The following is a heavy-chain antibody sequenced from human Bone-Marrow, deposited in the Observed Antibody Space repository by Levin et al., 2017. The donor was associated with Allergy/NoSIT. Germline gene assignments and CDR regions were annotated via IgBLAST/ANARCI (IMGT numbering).Heavy chain of an antibody. D-gene: IGHD2/OR15-2a*01. Sequence: GGSLRLSCGASGITFRTYAMHWVRQAPGKGPEWVAFISYDENYKYYADSVKGRFTISRDNFKNTLYLQMNSLRPEDTAVYYCARDNSRSFDYWGQGTLVTVSS. V-gene: IGHV3-30*04. CDR2: ISYDENYK. CDR1: GITFRTYA. J-gene: IGHJ4*02. CDR3: ARDNSRSFDY.